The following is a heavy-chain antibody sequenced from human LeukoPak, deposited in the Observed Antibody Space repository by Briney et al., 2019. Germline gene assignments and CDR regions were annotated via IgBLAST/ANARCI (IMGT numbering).Heavy chain of an antibody. V-gene: IGHV4-59*01. CDR3: AKIYSYAFDI. D-gene: IGHD5-18*01. Sequence: SETLSLTCTVSGGSISSYYWSWIRQPPGKGLEWIGYIYYSGSTNYNPSLKSRVTISVDTSKKQFPLKLSSVTAADTAVYYCAKIYSYAFDIWGQGTMVTVSS. J-gene: IGHJ3*02. CDR1: GGSISSYY. CDR2: IYYSGST.